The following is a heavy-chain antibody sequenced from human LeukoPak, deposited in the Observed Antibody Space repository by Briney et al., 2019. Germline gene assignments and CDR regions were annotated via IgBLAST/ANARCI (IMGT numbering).Heavy chain of an antibody. D-gene: IGHD2-21*02. CDR2: IYYSGST. J-gene: IGHJ6*03. CDR3: ARLGRVSKLTYCGGDCYSKNLSYYYYMDV. V-gene: IGHV4-39*01. CDR1: GGSISSSSYY. Sequence: PSETLSLTCTVSGGSISSSSYYWGWIRQPSGKGLEWIGSIYYSGSTYYNPSLKSRVTISVDTSKNQFSLKLSSVTAADTAVYYCARLGRVSKLTYCGGDCYSKNLSYYYYMDVWGKGTTVTVSS.